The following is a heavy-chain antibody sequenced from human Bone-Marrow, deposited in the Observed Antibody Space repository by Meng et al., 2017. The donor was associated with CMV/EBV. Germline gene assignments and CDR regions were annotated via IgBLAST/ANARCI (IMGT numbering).Heavy chain of an antibody. J-gene: IGHJ4*02. V-gene: IGHV3-7*01. CDR1: GLKLSNYW. CDR2: IKEDGSEK. CDR3: ARDRGGYNTYYDFWSGYYLGY. D-gene: IGHD3-3*01. Sequence: GESLKISCAVSGLKLSNYWMSWVREAPGKGLEWVANIKEDGSEKFYMDSVKGRFTISRDDAKKSLYLQMNSLEVEDTAVYHCARDRGGYNTYYDFWSGYYLGYWGQGTLVTVSS.